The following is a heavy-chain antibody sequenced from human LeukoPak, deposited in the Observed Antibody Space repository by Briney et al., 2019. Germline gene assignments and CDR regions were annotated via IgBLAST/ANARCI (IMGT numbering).Heavy chain of an antibody. D-gene: IGHD6-19*01. J-gene: IGHJ4*02. Sequence: GGSLRLSCAASGFTFSNAWMSWVRQAPGKGLEWVGRIKSKTDGGTTDYAAPVKGRFTISRDDSKNTLYLQMNSLKTQDTAVYYCTTWGYSSGWYSASFDYWGQGTLVTVSS. CDR1: GFTFSNAW. CDR3: TTWGYSSGWYSASFDY. CDR2: IKSKTDGGTT. V-gene: IGHV3-15*01.